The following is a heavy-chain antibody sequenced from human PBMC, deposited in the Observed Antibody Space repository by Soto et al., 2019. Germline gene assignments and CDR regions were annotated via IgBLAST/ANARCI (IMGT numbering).Heavy chain of an antibody. J-gene: IGHJ3*02. CDR3: ARAGWLQSHWAFDI. D-gene: IGHD5-12*01. Sequence: QVQLQESGPGLVKSSGTLSLTCAVSGASISSSNWWSWVRQPPGKGLEWIGEIYHSGSTKYKPSLMSRVTISVDKSKNQFSLKLSSVTAADTAVYYCARAGWLQSHWAFDIWGQGTMVNASS. V-gene: IGHV4-4*02. CDR2: IYHSGST. CDR1: GASISSSNW.